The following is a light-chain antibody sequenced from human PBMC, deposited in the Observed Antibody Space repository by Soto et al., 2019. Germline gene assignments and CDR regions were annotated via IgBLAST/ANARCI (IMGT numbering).Light chain of an antibody. Sequence: EIVMTQSPAALSVSPGERATLSCRASQSVSSNLAWYQQKPGQAPRLLIYGASTRATGIPARFSGSGSGTEFTLTISSLQSEDFAFYYFQQYNNWPRTFGQGTKVEIK. V-gene: IGKV3-15*01. CDR2: GAS. J-gene: IGKJ1*01. CDR1: QSVSSN. CDR3: QQYNNWPRT.